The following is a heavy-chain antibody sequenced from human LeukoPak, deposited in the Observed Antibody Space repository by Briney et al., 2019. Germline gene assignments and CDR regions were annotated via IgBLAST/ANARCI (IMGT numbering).Heavy chain of an antibody. J-gene: IGHJ6*04. V-gene: IGHV5-51*01. CDR1: GYSFTSYW. D-gene: IGHD3-10*01. CDR2: IYPGDSDT. Sequence: GESLKISCKGSGYSFTSYWIGWVRQMPGKGLEWMGIIYPGDSDTRYSPSFQGQVTISADKSISTAYLQWSSLKASDTAMYYCARTSSGFGELFIWSMDVWGKGTTVTVSS. CDR3: ARTSSGFGELFIWSMDV.